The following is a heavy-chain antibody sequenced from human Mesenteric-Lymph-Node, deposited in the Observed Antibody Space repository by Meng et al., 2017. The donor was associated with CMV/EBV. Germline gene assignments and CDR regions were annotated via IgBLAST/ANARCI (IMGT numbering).Heavy chain of an antibody. CDR3: ARGDYSSSWYYWFDP. CDR2: IIPLFGTA. CDR1: GGTCSRYA. J-gene: IGHJ5*02. V-gene: IGHV1-69*01. Sequence: SGGTCSRYAISWVRQAPGQGLEWMGGIIPLFGTANYAQNFQGRVTITADESTSTAYMELSSLRSEDTAVYYCARGDYSSSWYYWFDPWGQGTLVTVSS. D-gene: IGHD6-13*01.